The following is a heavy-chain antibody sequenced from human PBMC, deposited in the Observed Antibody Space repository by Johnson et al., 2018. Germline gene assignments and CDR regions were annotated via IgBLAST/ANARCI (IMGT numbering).Heavy chain of an antibody. J-gene: IGHJ3*02. CDR3: ARWGEPLGIKAFDI. CDR1: GDAITNYY. D-gene: IGHD7-27*01. CDR2: THSTGSP. V-gene: IGHV4-4*09. Sequence: QVQLQESGPGLVKPSETLSLSCTVSGDAITNYYWNWIRQPPGKGLEWIGYTHSTGSPNSNPSLRSRVTMSVGTSKPQFSLNLQSMTAADTGVYYVARWGEPLGIKAFDIWGQGTMVTVSS.